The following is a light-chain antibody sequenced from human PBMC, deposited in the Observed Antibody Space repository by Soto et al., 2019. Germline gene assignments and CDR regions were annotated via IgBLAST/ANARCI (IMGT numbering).Light chain of an antibody. Sequence: EIVMTQSPATLSVSPGERATLSCRASQSVSNNLAWYQQKPGQAPRLLIYDASTRATGIPARFSGSGSGTEFTLTISSRQSEDFAVYYCQQYNNWPYTFGQGTKLEI. CDR3: QQYNNWPYT. CDR1: QSVSNN. CDR2: DAS. J-gene: IGKJ2*01. V-gene: IGKV3-15*01.